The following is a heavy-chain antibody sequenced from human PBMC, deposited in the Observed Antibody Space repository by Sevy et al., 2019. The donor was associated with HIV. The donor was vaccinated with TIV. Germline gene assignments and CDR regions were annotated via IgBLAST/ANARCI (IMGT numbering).Heavy chain of an antibody. CDR3: SWGSYDSSGTVDAFDI. Sequence: GGSLRLSCKPSGFTFITYAMNWVRQAPGKGLEWVSPIYGTSGTTYYAESGRGRFTISRDNAMNTLFLQMKTLRTEDTAIYYCSWGSYDSSGTVDAFDIWGQGTMVTVSS. CDR1: GFTFITYA. D-gene: IGHD3-22*01. V-gene: IGHV3-23*01. J-gene: IGHJ3*02. CDR2: IYGTSGTT.